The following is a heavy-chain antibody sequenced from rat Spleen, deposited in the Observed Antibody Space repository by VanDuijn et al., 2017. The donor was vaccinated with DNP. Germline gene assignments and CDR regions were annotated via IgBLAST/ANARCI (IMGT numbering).Heavy chain of an antibody. D-gene: IGHD1-11*01. V-gene: IGHV3-1*01. Sequence: EVQLQESGPGLVKPSQSLSLTCSVTGYSITGNYWGWIRKFPGNKMEWMGYINFSGTTNYNPSLKSRVSITRDTSKNQFFLHLNSVTTEDTATYYCTRINYGGYYYVMDVWGQGASVTVSS. CDR3: TRINYGGYYYVMDV. J-gene: IGHJ4*01. CDR1: GYSITGNY. CDR2: INFSGTT.